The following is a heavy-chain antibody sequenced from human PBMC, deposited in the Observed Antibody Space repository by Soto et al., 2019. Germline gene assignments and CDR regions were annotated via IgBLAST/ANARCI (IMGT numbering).Heavy chain of an antibody. Sequence: QVQLVQSGAEVKKPGSSVKVSCKASGGTFSSYAISWVRQAPGQGLEWMGGIIPIFGTANYAQKFQGRVTITADESTSTAYMELSSLRSEDTAVYYCALLFVVVTAPGADFDYWGQGTLVTVSS. V-gene: IGHV1-69*01. CDR1: GGTFSSYA. D-gene: IGHD2-21*02. CDR3: ALLFVVVTAPGADFDY. J-gene: IGHJ4*02. CDR2: IIPIFGTA.